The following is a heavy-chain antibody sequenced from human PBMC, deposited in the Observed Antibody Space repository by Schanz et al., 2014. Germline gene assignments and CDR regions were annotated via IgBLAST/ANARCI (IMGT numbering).Heavy chain of an antibody. CDR2: ISYHGSEK. CDR1: GFSFSGSG. Sequence: VQLVESGGGVVQPGGSLRLSCAASGFSFSGSGMHWVRQAPGEGLEWVAVISYHGSEKYYADSVKGRFTISRDNSKNTLYLQMNSLRTEDTAVYFCAKSYDTSGYSGFDYWGQGTLVTVSS. D-gene: IGHD3-22*01. V-gene: IGHV3-30*18. CDR3: AKSYDTSGYSGFDY. J-gene: IGHJ4*02.